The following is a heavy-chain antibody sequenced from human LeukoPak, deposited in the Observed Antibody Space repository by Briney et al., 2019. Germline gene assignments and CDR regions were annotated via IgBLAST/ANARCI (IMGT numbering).Heavy chain of an antibody. V-gene: IGHV3-48*04. Sequence: SGGSLRLSCAASGFTFSSYSMNWFRQAPGKGLEWLSYISSSSSAIYYSDSVRGRFTISRDNAKNSLHLQMNSLRAEDTAVYYCAREGDTTGASGTEFDYWGQGVLVTVSS. J-gene: IGHJ4*02. D-gene: IGHD6-13*01. CDR1: GFTFSSYS. CDR2: ISSSSSAI. CDR3: AREGDTTGASGTEFDY.